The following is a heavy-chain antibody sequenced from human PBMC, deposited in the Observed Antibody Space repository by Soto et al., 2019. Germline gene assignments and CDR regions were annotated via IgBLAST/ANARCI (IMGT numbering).Heavy chain of an antibody. V-gene: IGHV2-70*13. CDR1: GFSVSTSGMC. Sequence: SGPTLVNPTQTLTLTCTVSGFSVSTSGMCVSWIRQPPGKALEWLALIDWDNNKYYSSSLKTRLTISKDTSKNQVVLTMPNVDPVDTATYYCARSTGYYYYYGVDVWGQGTTVTVSS. CDR2: IDWDNNK. J-gene: IGHJ6*02. D-gene: IGHD1-1*01. CDR3: ARSTGYYYYYGVDV.